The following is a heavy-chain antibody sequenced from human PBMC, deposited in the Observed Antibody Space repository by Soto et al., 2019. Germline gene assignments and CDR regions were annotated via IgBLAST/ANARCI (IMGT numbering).Heavy chain of an antibody. CDR3: AIWPETFIVVVPADQFLMDV. J-gene: IGHJ6*03. V-gene: IGHV1-8*01. CDR1: GYTFTSYD. D-gene: IGHD2-2*01. CDR2: MNPNSGNT. Sequence: ASVKVSCKASGYTFTSYDINWVRQATGQGLEWMGWMNPNSGNTGYAQKFQGRVTMTRNTSISTAYMELSSLRSEDTAVYYCAIWPETFIVVVPADQFLMDVWGKGNTVTVSS.